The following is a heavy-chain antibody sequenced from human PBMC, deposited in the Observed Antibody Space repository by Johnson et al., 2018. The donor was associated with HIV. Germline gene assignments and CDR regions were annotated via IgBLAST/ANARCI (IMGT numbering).Heavy chain of an antibody. D-gene: IGHD6-13*01. V-gene: IGHV3-30*02. J-gene: IGHJ3*02. Sequence: VQLVESGGGVVQPGGSLTLSCAASGFTFSNYGMHWVRQAPGKGLEWVAFIQSDGKIKFYADSVKGRFTISRDNSKNSFYIQMHSLRAEDTAVYYCAKDVDSSRWWRAFDMWGQGTMVSVSS. CDR2: IQSDGKIK. CDR1: GFTFSNYG. CDR3: AKDVDSSRWWRAFDM.